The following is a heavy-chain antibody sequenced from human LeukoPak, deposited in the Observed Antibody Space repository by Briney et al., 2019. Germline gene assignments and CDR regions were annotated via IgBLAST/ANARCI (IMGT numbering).Heavy chain of an antibody. Sequence: SVKVSCKASGGTFSSYDISWVRQPPGQGLEWMGGIIPIFGTANYTQKFKSRVTITADESTSTAYMELSSLRSEDTAAYYCARSIVVVVAAGAYYYYGMDVWGKGTTVTVSS. J-gene: IGHJ6*04. CDR1: GGTFSSYD. CDR3: ARSIVVVVAAGAYYYYGMDV. D-gene: IGHD2-15*01. CDR2: IIPIFGTA. V-gene: IGHV1-69*01.